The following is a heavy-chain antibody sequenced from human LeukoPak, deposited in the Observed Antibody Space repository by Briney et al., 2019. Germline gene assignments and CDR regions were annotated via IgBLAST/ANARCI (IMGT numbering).Heavy chain of an antibody. CDR3: ARGGSSGWTFDY. CDR1: GGSISSYY. Sequence: SETLSLTCTVSGGSISSYYWSWIRQPPGKGLEWIGYIYYSGSTNYNPSLKSRVTISVDTSKNQFSLKLSSVTAADTAVYYCARGGSSGWTFDYWGQGTLVTVSS. V-gene: IGHV4-59*12. D-gene: IGHD6-19*01. J-gene: IGHJ4*02. CDR2: IYYSGST.